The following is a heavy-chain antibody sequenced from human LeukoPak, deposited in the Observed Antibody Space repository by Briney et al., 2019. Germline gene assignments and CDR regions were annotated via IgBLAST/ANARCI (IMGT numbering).Heavy chain of an antibody. Sequence: SETLSLTCSVSGGSISTYYWSWIRQPAGKGLEWIVQIHTSGSTNFNPSLKSRVSISMDTPNNQFSLMISSVTAADTAIYYCAGRGLSTGWTFDYWGHGTLVTVSS. D-gene: IGHD6-19*01. J-gene: IGHJ4*01. CDR2: IHTSGST. V-gene: IGHV4-4*07. CDR1: GGSISTYY. CDR3: AGRGLSTGWTFDY.